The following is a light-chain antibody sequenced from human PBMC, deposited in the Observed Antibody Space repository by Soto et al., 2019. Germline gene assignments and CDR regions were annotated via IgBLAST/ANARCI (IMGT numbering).Light chain of an antibody. CDR2: EVT. J-gene: IGLJ1*01. V-gene: IGLV2-14*01. CDR1: SSDVGGYKY. Sequence: QSALTQPASVSGSPGQSISISCTGTSSDVGGYKYVSWYQQYPGKAPKLIIYEVTNRPSGVSNRFSGSKSGNTASLTISGLQAEDEGDYYCNSYTSSSTHNYVFGTGTKVTVL. CDR3: NSYTSSSTHNYV.